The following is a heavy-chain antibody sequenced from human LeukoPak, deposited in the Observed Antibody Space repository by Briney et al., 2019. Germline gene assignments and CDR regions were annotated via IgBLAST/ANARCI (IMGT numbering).Heavy chain of an antibody. D-gene: IGHD2-15*01. CDR3: AKVVYRGGCNGAPDEDLDFYGLDV. Sequence: GRSLRLSCAASGFTFMSYGMHWVRQAPGKGLEWVAVISFDGSEKYYAESVKGRFTISRDNSEDTLALQMNSLKTEDTAIYYCAKVVYRGGCNGAPDEDLDFYGLDVWGRGTTVTVSS. CDR2: ISFDGSEK. V-gene: IGHV3-30*18. J-gene: IGHJ6*02. CDR1: GFTFMSYG.